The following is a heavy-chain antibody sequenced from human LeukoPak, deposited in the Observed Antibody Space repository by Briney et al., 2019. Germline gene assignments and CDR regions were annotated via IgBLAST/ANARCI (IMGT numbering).Heavy chain of an antibody. V-gene: IGHV4-34*01. D-gene: IGHD5-18*01. CDR3: ARGPDDSYGLITY. CDR1: GGSFSGYY. Sequence: SETLSLTCAVYGGSFSGYYWNWIRQPPGKGLEWIGQIHHTGSTNYNPSLKSRVTISLDTSKNQFSLKLSSVTAADTAVYYCARGPDDSYGLITYWGQGTLVTVSS. J-gene: IGHJ4*02. CDR2: IHHTGST.